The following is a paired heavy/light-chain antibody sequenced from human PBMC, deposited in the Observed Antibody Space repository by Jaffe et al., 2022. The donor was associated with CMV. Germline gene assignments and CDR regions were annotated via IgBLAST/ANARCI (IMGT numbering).Heavy chain of an antibody. CDR3: ARDPNYFESSGYHAWYFDL. V-gene: IGHV1-69*08. J-gene: IGHJ2*01. D-gene: IGHD3-22*01. Sequence: QVQLVQSGAEVQKPGSSVKVSCKASGGTFGTYAFNWVRQAPGQGLEWMGRLIPVLATTNYAQKFQGRLTLTADTSTRTVYMELSSLRSEDTADYYCARDPNYFESSGYHAWYFDLWGRGTLVTVSS. CDR1: GGTFGTYA. CDR2: LIPVLATT.
Light chain of an antibody. CDR2: DVI. CDR3: CSYAGSDTSLVI. J-gene: IGLJ2*01. Sequence: QSALTQPRSVSGSPGQSVTISCTGTSSDVGGYNYVSWYQQHPGKAPKLIIYDVIKRPSGVPNRFSGSKSGNTASLTISGLQAEDEADYYCCSYAGSDTSLVILGGGTKLTVL. V-gene: IGLV2-11*01. CDR1: SSDVGGYNY.